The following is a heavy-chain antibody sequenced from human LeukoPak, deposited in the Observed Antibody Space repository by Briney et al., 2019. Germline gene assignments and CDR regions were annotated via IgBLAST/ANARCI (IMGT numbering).Heavy chain of an antibody. D-gene: IGHD3-22*01. Sequence: ASVKVSCKASSYTFTSYGISWVRQAPGQGLEWMGWISAYNGNTNYAQKLQGRVTMTTDTSTSTAYMELRSLRSDDTAVYYCARDLWNFYDDSGYNRDFDSWGQGTLVTVSS. V-gene: IGHV1-18*01. CDR3: ARDLWNFYDDSGYNRDFDS. J-gene: IGHJ5*01. CDR1: SYTFTSYG. CDR2: ISAYNGNT.